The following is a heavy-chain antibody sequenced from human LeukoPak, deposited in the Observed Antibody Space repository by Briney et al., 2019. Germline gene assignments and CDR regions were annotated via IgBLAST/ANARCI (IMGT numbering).Heavy chain of an antibody. CDR1: GFTFSSYS. Sequence: PGGSLRLSCAASGFTFSSYSMNWVRQAPGKGLEWVSSISSSSSYIYYADSVKGRFTISRDSAKNSLYLQMNSLRAEDTAVYYCARAVEPGGYSYWSGMDVWGKGTTVTVSS. CDR3: ARAVEPGGYSYWSGMDV. J-gene: IGHJ6*04. CDR2: ISSSSSYI. D-gene: IGHD5-18*01. V-gene: IGHV3-21*01.